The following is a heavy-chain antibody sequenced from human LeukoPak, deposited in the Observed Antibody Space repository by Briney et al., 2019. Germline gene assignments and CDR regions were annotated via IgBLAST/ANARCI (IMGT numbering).Heavy chain of an antibody. Sequence: SETLSLTCAVYGGSFSGYYWSWIRQPPGKGLEWIGEINHSGSTNYNPSLKSRVTISVDTSKNQFSLKLSSVTAADTAVYYRARGWADWGQGTTVTVSS. CDR3: ARGWAD. D-gene: IGHD3-16*01. V-gene: IGHV4-34*01. CDR1: GGSFSGYY. CDR2: INHSGST. J-gene: IGHJ6*02.